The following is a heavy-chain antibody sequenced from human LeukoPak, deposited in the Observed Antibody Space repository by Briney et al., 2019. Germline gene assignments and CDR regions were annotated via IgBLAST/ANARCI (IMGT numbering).Heavy chain of an antibody. V-gene: IGHV3-23*01. CDR3: AKYAPQTTVVTRFFDY. CDR2: IGYSGGDI. Sequence: GGSLRLSCAASGFTFSSYAMTWVRQAPGKGLEWVSVIGYSGGDIQYADSVKGRFTISRDNSKNTLYLQMNSLRVEDTAVYYCAKYAPQTTVVTRFFDYWGQGTLVTVSS. D-gene: IGHD4-23*01. J-gene: IGHJ4*02. CDR1: GFTFSSYA.